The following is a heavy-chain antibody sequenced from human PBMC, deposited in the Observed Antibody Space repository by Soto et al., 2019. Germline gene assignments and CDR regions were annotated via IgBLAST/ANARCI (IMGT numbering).Heavy chain of an antibody. CDR1: GFALSARGEG. D-gene: IGHD3-22*01. CDR2: IYWNDDK. CDR3: ANRRNYCDSSGYYPGVDYFET. V-gene: IGHV2-5*01. J-gene: IGHJ4*02. Sequence: QITLKESGPTLVKPTQTLTLTCTFSGFALSARGEGVGWIRQPLGKALEWLALIYWNDDKRYSPSLKSRLTITKDTSKNQVVLTMTNMDPVDTGTYHCANRRNYCDSSGYYPGVDYFETWGQGTLVTVSS.